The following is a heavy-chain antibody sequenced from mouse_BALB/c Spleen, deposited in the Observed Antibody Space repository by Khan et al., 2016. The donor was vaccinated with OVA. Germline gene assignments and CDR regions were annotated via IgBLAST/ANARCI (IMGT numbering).Heavy chain of an antibody. D-gene: IGHD4-1*01. Sequence: EVKLVESGGDLVKPGGSLKLSCAASGFTFSSYSMSWVRQTPDKRLEWVATISSGGDYTYYPDNVKGRFTISRDNAKNTLYLQMSSLKSVDTAMYYWASHLTGSFAYWGQGTLVTVSA. CDR1: GFTFSSYS. J-gene: IGHJ3*01. CDR2: ISSGGDYT. V-gene: IGHV5-6*01. CDR3: ASHLTGSFAY.